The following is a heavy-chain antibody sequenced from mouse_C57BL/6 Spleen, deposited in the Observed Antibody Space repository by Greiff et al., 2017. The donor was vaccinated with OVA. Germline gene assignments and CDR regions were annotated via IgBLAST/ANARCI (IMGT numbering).Heavy chain of an antibody. CDR3: ARDGYYEYFDV. V-gene: IGHV1-85*01. D-gene: IGHD2-3*01. CDR1: GYTFTSYD. J-gene: IGHJ1*03. Sequence: QVHVKQSGPELVKPGASVKLSCKASGYTFTSYDINWVKQRPGQGLEWIGWIYPRDGSTKYNEKFKGKATLTVDTSSSTAYMELHSLTSEDSAVYFCARDGYYEYFDVWGTGTTVTVSS. CDR2: IYPRDGST.